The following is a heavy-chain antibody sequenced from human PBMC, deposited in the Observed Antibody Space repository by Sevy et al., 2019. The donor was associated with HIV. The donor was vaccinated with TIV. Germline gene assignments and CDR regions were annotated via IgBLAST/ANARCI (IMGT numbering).Heavy chain of an antibody. CDR1: GFTVSSNY. V-gene: IGHV3-53*01. Sequence: GGSLRLSCAASGFTVSSNYMSWVRQAPGKGLEWVSVIYSGGSTYYADAVKGRFTISRDNSKNTLYLQMNSLRAEDTAVYYCARWDCSSTSSSNYYYYGMDVWGQGTTVTVSS. CDR2: IYSGGST. CDR3: ARWDCSSTSSSNYYYYGMDV. D-gene: IGHD2-2*01. J-gene: IGHJ6*02.